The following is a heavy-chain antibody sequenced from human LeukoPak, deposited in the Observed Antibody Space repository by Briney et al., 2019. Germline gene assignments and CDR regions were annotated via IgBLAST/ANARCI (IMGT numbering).Heavy chain of an antibody. CDR3: ARDLLGTRSI. CDR1: GFTFSDLY. CDR2: TGNKVNSYTT. V-gene: IGHV3-72*01. J-gene: IGHJ3*02. Sequence: GGSLRLSCAASGFTFSDLYMDWVRQAPGKGLEWVGRTGNKVNSYTTQYAASVKGRFTISRDDSKNSLYLQMNSLKTEDTAVYYCARDLLGTRSIWGQGTMVTASS. D-gene: IGHD3-16*01.